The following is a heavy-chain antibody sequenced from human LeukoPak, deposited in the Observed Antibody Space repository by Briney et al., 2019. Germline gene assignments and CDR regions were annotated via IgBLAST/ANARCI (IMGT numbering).Heavy chain of an antibody. D-gene: IGHD3-16*02. Sequence: PGRSLRLSCTASGFTFGDYAMSWVRQAPGKGLEWVGFIRSKAYGGTTEYAASVKGRFTISRDDSKSIAYLQMNSLKTEDTAVYYCTRDNLNDYVWGSYRSSLYYFDYWGQGTLVTVSS. CDR2: IRSKAYGGTT. CDR1: GFTFGDYA. J-gene: IGHJ4*02. CDR3: TRDNLNDYVWGSYRSSLYYFDY. V-gene: IGHV3-49*04.